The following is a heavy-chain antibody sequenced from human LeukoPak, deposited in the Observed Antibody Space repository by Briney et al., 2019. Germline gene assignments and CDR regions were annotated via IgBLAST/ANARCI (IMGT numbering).Heavy chain of an antibody. CDR1: GFTLRSYT. V-gene: IGHV3-21*04. J-gene: IGHJ4*02. CDR3: ASNGGYDILTGQLDY. D-gene: IGHD3-9*01. CDR2: IGISSNKI. Sequence: GGSLRLSCAAPGFTLRSYTMNWVRQAPGKGLEWVSSIGISSNKIYYADSVKGRFIISRDNAKNSVYLQMNSLRAEDTAVYYCASNGGYDILTGQLDYWGQGTLVTVSS.